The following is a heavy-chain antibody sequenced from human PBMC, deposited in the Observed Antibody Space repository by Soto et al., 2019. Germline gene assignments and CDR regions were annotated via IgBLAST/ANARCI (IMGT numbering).Heavy chain of an antibody. V-gene: IGHV1-69*08. CDR2: IIPLLGET. D-gene: IGHD3-16*01. Sequence: QVQLVQSGAEVKKPGSSVRVSCKASGTIFSSYTISWVRQAPGQGLERMGRIIPLLGETNSAQKFQGRVTLTADKSTNTAYMELNSLRLEDTAVYYCARGLGGRMDDWGQGTTVTVSS. J-gene: IGHJ6*02. CDR1: GTIFSSYT. CDR3: ARGLGGRMDD.